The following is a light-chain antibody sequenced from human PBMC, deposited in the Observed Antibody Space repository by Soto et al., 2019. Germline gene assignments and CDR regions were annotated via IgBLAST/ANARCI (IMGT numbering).Light chain of an antibody. CDR1: SRDVGGYNF. J-gene: IGLJ1*01. V-gene: IGLV2-14*01. CDR2: EVT. Sequence: QSVLTQPASVSGSPGQSITISCTGTSRDVGGYNFVSWYQQHPGKAPKLMIYEVTNRPSGVSNRFSGSKSGNTASLTISGLQAEDEATYYCRAYTGSSTLVYVFGTGTKLTVL. CDR3: RAYTGSSTLVYV.